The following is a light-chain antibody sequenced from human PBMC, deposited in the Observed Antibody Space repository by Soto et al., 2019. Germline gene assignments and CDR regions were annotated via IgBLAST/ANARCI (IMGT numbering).Light chain of an antibody. CDR2: GVS. V-gene: IGKV1-39*01. CDR1: QSISDY. CDR3: QQSYSNPRT. Sequence: DIQMTQSPSSLSASVGDRVIITCRASQSISDYLNWYQQKPGKAPKVLIYGVSTLQSGVPSRFSGSGSGTAFTLTISSLQPEDFATYYCQQSYSNPRTFGQGTKVDI. J-gene: IGKJ2*01.